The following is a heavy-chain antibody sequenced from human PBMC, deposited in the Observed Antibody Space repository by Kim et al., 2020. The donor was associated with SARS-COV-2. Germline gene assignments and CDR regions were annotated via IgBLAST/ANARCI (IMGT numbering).Heavy chain of an antibody. D-gene: IGHD2-2*01. V-gene: IGHV3-23*01. J-gene: IGHJ6*02. CDR2: ISGSGGST. CDR1: GFTFSSYA. CDR3: AKRVVPAAMFTSGYGMDV. Sequence: GGSLRLSCAASGFTFSSYAMSWVRQAPGKGLEWVSAISGSGGSTYYADSVKGRFTISRDNSKNTLYLQMNSLRAEDTAVYYCAKRVVPAAMFTSGYGMDVWGQGTTVTVSS.